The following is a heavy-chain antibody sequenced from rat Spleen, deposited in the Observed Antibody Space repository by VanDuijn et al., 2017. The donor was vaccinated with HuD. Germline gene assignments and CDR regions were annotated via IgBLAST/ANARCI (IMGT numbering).Heavy chain of an antibody. CDR1: GFTFTSFP. J-gene: IGHJ2*01. V-gene: IGHV5-46*01. Sequence: EVQLVESDGGLVQPGGSMKLSCVISGFTFTSFPVAWVRQAPTKGLEWVATISASGGSTYFRDSVKGRFTISRDVTKTTLYLQMDSLRSEDTATYYCAREYRFSFDYWGQGVLVTVSS. D-gene: IGHD1-5*01. CDR2: ISASGGST. CDR3: AREYRFSFDY.